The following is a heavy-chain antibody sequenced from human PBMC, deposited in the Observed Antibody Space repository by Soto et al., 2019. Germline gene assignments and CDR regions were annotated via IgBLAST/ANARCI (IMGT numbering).Heavy chain of an antibody. Sequence: PGESLKISCKGSGYSFTSYWISWVRQMPGKGLEWMGRIDLSDSYTNYSPSFQGPVTISADKSISTAYLQWSSLKASDTAIYYCARYGSSGSRDAFDIWGQGTMVTVS. CDR3: ARYGSSGSRDAFDI. D-gene: IGHD3-22*01. CDR2: IDLSDSYT. J-gene: IGHJ3*02. CDR1: GYSFTSYW. V-gene: IGHV5-10-1*01.